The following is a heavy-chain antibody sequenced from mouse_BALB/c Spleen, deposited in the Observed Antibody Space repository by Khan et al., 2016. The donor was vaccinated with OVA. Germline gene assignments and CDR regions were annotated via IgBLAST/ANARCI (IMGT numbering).Heavy chain of an antibody. CDR2: ISSGSSTI. Sequence: EVELVESGGGLVQPGGSRKLPCAASGFTFSSFGMHWVRQAPEKGLEWVAYISSGSSTIYYADTVKGRFTISRDNPKNTLFLQMTSLRSEDTAMYYCVSSNWDYWGQGTTLTVSS. J-gene: IGHJ2*01. CDR3: VSSNWDY. D-gene: IGHD4-1*01. CDR1: GFTFSSFG. V-gene: IGHV5-17*02.